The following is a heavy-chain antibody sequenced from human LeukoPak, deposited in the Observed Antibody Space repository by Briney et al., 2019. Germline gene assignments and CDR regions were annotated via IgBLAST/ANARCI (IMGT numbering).Heavy chain of an antibody. CDR3: ARVRCSSTSCSQGFDP. CDR2: ISAYNGNT. Sequence: ASVKVSCKASGYTFTSYGISWVRQAPGQGLEWMGWISAYNGNTNYAQKLQGRVTMTTDTSTSTAYMELRSLRSDDTAVYYCARVRCSSTSCSQGFDPWGQGTLVTVSS. V-gene: IGHV1-18*01. D-gene: IGHD2-2*01. CDR1: GYTFTSYG. J-gene: IGHJ5*02.